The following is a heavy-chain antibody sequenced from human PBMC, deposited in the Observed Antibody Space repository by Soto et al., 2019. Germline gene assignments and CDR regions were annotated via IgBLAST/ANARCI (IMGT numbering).Heavy chain of an antibody. J-gene: IGHJ3*02. V-gene: IGHV4-31*03. CDR3: AREGDFWRKDVFDI. Sequence: SETLSLTCTVSGGSISSGGYYWSWIRQHPGKGLEWIGYIYYSGSTYYNPSLKSRVTISVDTSKNQFSLKLSSATAADTAVYYCAREGDFWRKDVFDIWGQGTMVTVS. D-gene: IGHD3-3*01. CDR1: GGSISSGGYY. CDR2: IYYSGST.